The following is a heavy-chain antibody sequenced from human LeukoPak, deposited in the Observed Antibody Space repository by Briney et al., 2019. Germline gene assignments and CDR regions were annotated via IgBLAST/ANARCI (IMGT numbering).Heavy chain of an antibody. J-gene: IGHJ6*02. CDR2: ISYDGSIK. Sequence: PGGSLRLSCVASGFSLRSYAMYWIRQAPGKGLEWVAIISYDGSIKLYADSVKGRFTISRDNSKNTLNLQMNSLRDEDSAVYYCSRDEGYYYYYGMDVWGQGTTVTVTS. CDR1: GFSLRSYA. CDR3: SRDEGYYYYYGMDV. V-gene: IGHV3-30-3*01.